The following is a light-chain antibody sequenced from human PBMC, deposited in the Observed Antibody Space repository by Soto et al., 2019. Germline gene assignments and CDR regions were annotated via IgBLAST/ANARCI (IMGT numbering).Light chain of an antibody. CDR1: QSVGSY. Sequence: EIVLTQSPATLSLSPGDRATLSCRASQSVGSYLGWYQQRPGQAPRLLIYDASNRATGIPARFSGSGSGTDFTLTISSLEHEDFAVYCQQRSDWPSTFGGGTKVEIK. J-gene: IGKJ4*01. CDR2: DAS. CDR3: QQRSDWPST. V-gene: IGKV3-11*01.